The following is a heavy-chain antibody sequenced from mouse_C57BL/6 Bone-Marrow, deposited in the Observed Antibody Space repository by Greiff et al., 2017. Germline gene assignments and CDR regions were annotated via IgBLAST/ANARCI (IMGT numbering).Heavy chain of an antibody. CDR1: GYTFTSYW. CDR3: ERITTVVATCRYYDSWDY. CDR2: IHPNSGST. Sequence: QVQLQQPGAELVKPGASVKLSCKASGYTFTSYWMHWVKQRPGQGLEWIGMIHPNSGSTNYNEKFKSKVTLTVDKSSSTAYMQLSSLTSEESAVKYCERITTVVATCRYYDSWDYWGQGTSVTVSS. V-gene: IGHV1-64*01. D-gene: IGHD1-1*01. J-gene: IGHJ4*01.